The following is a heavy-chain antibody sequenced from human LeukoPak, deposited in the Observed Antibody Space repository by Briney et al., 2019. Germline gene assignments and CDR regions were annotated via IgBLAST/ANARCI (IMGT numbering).Heavy chain of an antibody. CDR3: GFGELSWTFD. Sequence: PGGSLRLSWAASGFTFSSYAMSWVRQAPGKGLEWVSAISGSGGSTYYADSVKGRFTISRDNAKNSLYLQMNSLRAEDTAVYYCGFGELSWTFDWGQGTLVTVSS. D-gene: IGHD3-10*01. J-gene: IGHJ4*02. CDR1: GFTFSSYA. CDR2: ISGSGGST. V-gene: IGHV3-23*01.